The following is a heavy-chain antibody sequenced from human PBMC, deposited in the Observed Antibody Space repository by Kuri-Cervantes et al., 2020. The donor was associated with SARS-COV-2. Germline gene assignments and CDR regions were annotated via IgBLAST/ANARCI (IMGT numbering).Heavy chain of an antibody. J-gene: IGHJ4*02. CDR2: INHSGST. Sequence: ESLKISCAVYGGSFSGYYWSWIRQPPGKGLEWIGEINHSGSTNYNPSLKSRVTISVDTSKNQFSLKLSSVTAADTAVYYCARAQWSSGYSNIDYWGQGTLVTVS. CDR3: ARAQWSSGYSNIDY. V-gene: IGHV4-34*01. CDR1: GGSFSGYY. D-gene: IGHD3-22*01.